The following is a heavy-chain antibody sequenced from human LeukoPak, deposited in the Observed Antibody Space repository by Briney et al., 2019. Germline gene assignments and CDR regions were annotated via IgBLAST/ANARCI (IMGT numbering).Heavy chain of an antibody. CDR3: ATEFGYPQTNWFDP. CDR2: FDPEDGET. V-gene: IGHV1-24*01. D-gene: IGHD3-22*01. CDR1: GYTLTELS. J-gene: IGHJ5*02. Sequence: ASVKVSSKVSGYTLTELSMHWVRQAPGKGLEWMGGFDPEDGETIYAQKFQGRVTMTEDTSTDTAYMELSSLRSEDTAVYYCATEFGYPQTNWFDPWGQGTLVTVSS.